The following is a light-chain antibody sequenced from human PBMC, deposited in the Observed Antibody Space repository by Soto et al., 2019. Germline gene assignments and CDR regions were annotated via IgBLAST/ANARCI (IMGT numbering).Light chain of an antibody. CDR3: QQSFSSPRT. CDR1: QSISSF. V-gene: IGKV1-39*01. Sequence: DIQMTQTPPSLSAPVRDRVTLTCRVSQSISSFLAWYQQKPGKAPMLLIYATSTLQSGVPSRFSGSGSGTDFTLTISSLQPEDFATYYCQQSFSSPRTFGPGTKVDIK. J-gene: IGKJ3*01. CDR2: ATS.